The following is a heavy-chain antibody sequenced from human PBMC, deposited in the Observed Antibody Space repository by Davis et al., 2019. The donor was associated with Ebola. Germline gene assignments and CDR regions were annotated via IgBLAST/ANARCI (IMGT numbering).Heavy chain of an antibody. V-gene: IGHV3-15*01. CDR2: IKSKTDGGTT. CDR1: GFTFSSYW. D-gene: IGHD3-16*02. CDR3: TRDRDRMITFGGVIVIPGHYYYYGMDV. J-gene: IGHJ6*02. Sequence: GESLKISCAASGFTFSSYWMSWVRQAPGKGLEWVGRIKSKTDGGTTDYAAPVKGRFTISRDDSKNTLYLQMNSLKTEDTAVYYCTRDRDRMITFGGVIVIPGHYYYYGMDVWGQGTTVTVSS.